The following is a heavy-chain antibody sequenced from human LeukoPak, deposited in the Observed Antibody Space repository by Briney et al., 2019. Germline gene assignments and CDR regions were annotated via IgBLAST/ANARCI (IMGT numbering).Heavy chain of an antibody. V-gene: IGHV1-69*06. Sequence: SVKVSCKASGDTFSNYAISWVRQAPGQGLEWMGGIIPIFGTAKYAQKFQGRVTITADTSTSTAYMELSSLRSEDTAVYYCAGEDYFDSSGYASWRFDIWGQGTMVTVSS. J-gene: IGHJ3*02. CDR2: IIPIFGTA. CDR1: GDTFSNYA. D-gene: IGHD3-22*01. CDR3: AGEDYFDSSGYASWRFDI.